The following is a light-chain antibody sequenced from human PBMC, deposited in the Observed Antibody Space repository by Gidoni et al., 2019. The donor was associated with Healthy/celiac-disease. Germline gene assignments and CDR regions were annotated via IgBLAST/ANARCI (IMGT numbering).Light chain of an antibody. CDR2: DVS. Sequence: QSALTQPASVSGSPGQSITIPCTGTSSDVGGYNYVSWYQQHPGKAPKLMIYDVSNRPSGVSNRFSGSKSGNTASLTISVLQDEDEADYYCSSYTSSSTLVFGTGTKVTVL. CDR3: SSYTSSSTLV. CDR1: SSDVGGYNY. V-gene: IGLV2-14*03. J-gene: IGLJ1*01.